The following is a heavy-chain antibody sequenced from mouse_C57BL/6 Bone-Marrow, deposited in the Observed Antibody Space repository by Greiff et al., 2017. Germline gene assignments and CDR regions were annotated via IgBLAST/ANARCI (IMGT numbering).Heavy chain of an antibody. V-gene: IGHV1-26*01. Sequence: VQLQQSGPELVKPGASVKISCKASGYTFTDYYMNWVKQSHGKSLEWIGDINPNNGGTSYNQKFKGKATLTVDKSSSTAYMELRSLTSEDSAVYYCARCSSGYCYYAMDYWGQGTSVTVSS. CDR1: GYTFTDYY. CDR2: INPNNGGT. J-gene: IGHJ4*01. D-gene: IGHD3-2*02. CDR3: ARCSSGYCYYAMDY.